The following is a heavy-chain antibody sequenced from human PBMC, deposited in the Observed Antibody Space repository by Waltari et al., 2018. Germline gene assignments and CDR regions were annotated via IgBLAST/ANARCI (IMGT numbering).Heavy chain of an antibody. CDR2: IYHSGKT. Sequence: QVQLQESGPGLVKPSETLSLTCAVSGYAITSGYYWGWIRQPPGKGLEWIGGIYHSGKTYANPSLKSRVTISVYTSNNQFSLKLSPLAAADTAVYYCATMSPAVDYWGQGTLVTVSS. CDR1: GYAITSGYY. V-gene: IGHV4-38-2*01. CDR3: ATMSPAVDY. J-gene: IGHJ4*02.